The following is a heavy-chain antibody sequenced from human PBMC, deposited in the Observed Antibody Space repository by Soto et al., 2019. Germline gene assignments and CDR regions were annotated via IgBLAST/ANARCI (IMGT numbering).Heavy chain of an antibody. CDR2: IYWDDDK. Sequence: QITLKESGPTLVKPTQTLTLTCTFSGFSLSTSGVGVGWIRQSPGKALEWLALIYWDDDKRYSPALKSRLTITKDTSKNQVVLTMTNMDPVDTATYYCAHRRSGSGSRGTYFDYWGQGTLVTVSS. CDR1: GFSLSTSGVG. CDR3: AHRRSGSGSRGTYFDY. V-gene: IGHV2-5*02. D-gene: IGHD3-10*01. J-gene: IGHJ4*02.